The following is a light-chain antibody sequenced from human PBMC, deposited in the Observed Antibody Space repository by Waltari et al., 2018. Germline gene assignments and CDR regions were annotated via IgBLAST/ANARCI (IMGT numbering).Light chain of an antibody. V-gene: IGLV3-21*02. CDR3: QFWDNSNDHPYV. Sequence: YVVTQPPSVSVAPGQPARITCGADNIGSIPVHWFKQKPGQAPVMVVYDDDARPSGIPERFSGSNSGDTATLTISRVEAGDEADYYCQFWDNSNDHPYVFGTGTKVTVL. CDR1: NIGSIP. CDR2: DDD. J-gene: IGLJ1*01.